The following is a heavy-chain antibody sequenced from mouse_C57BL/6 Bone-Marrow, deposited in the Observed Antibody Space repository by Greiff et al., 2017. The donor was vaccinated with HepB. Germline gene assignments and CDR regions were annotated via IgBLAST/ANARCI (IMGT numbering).Heavy chain of an antibody. CDR3: AKDGYYVENYAMDY. V-gene: IGHV2-5*01. J-gene: IGHJ4*01. CDR2: IWRGGST. D-gene: IGHD2-3*01. CDR1: GFSLTSYG. Sequence: VMLVESGPGLVQPSQSLSITCTVSGFSLTSYGVHWVRQSPGKGLEWLGVIWRGGSTDYNAAFMSRLSITKDNSKSQVFFKMNSLQADDTAIYYCAKDGYYVENYAMDYWGQGTSVTVSS.